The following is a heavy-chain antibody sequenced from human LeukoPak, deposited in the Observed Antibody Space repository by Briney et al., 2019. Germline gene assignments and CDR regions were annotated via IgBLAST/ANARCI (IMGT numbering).Heavy chain of an antibody. CDR1: GFIFKISA. J-gene: IGHJ2*01. CDR3: AKDIGPVAATWYFDL. Sequence: GGSLRLSCVASGFIFKISAMGWVRQAPGKGLEWVSGISWNSGSIGYADSVKGRFTISRDNAKNSLYLQMNSLRAEDTALYYCAKDIGPVAATWYFDLWGRGTLVTVSS. CDR2: ISWNSGSI. V-gene: IGHV3-9*01. D-gene: IGHD6-13*01.